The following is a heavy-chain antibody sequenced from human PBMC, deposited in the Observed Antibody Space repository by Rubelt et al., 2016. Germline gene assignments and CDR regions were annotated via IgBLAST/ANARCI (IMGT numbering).Heavy chain of an antibody. D-gene: IGHD1-14*01. CDR1: GYTFTDYY. CDR3: ARETVKPFQY. Sequence: QVQLVQSGAEVKKPGASVKVSCKASGYTFTDYYIHWVRQAPGQGLEWMGWINPNSGGTNYAQNFQGRVTMTRDTAITTAYMEVTWLRSDDTASYYCARETVKPFQYWGQGTLVTVSS. V-gene: IGHV1-2*02. J-gene: IGHJ1*01. CDR2: INPNSGGT.